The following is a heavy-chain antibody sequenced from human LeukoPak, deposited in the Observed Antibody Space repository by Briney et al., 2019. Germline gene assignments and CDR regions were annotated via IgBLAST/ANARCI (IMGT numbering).Heavy chain of an antibody. CDR1: GYTFTGYY. J-gene: IGHJ3*01. V-gene: IGHV1-2*02. CDR3: ARYSDDVLTGNYAFDV. Sequence: ASVKVSCKASGYTFTGYYMHWVRQAPGQGLEWMGWINPNSGGTNYAQKLQGRVTMTRDTSISTAYMELSRLRSDDTAVYYCARYSDDVLTGNYAFDVWGQGTKVTVSS. CDR2: INPNSGGT. D-gene: IGHD3-9*01.